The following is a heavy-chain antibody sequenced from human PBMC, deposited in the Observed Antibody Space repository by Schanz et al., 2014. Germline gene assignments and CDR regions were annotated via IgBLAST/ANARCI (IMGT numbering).Heavy chain of an antibody. V-gene: IGHV1-18*04. CDR1: GYTFTGYY. Sequence: QVQLVQSGAEMKKPGASVKVSCKASGYTFTGYYMHWVRQAPGQGLEWMGWINPNSGNTNYAQKLQGRVTMTTDTSTSTAYMELRSLRSEDTAVYYCARDGVDAAAGGNYWGQGTLVTVSS. CDR3: ARDGVDAAAGGNY. J-gene: IGHJ4*02. D-gene: IGHD6-13*01. CDR2: INPNSGNT.